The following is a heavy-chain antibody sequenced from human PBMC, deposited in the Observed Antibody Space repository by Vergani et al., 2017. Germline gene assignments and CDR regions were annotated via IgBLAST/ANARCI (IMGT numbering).Heavy chain of an antibody. D-gene: IGHD5-12*01. CDR2: IWYDGSKE. Sequence: QVQLEESGGGVVQPGRSLRLSCAGSGFTLSSHAMHWVRQAPGKGLEWVAFIWYDGSKEYYADSVKGRFTISRDNSKNTLYLEMNSLRGDDTAIYYCVRARCSGPCFMSNWFDSWAREPWSPSPQ. CDR1: GFTLSSHA. CDR3: VRARCSGPCFMSNWFDS. J-gene: IGHJ5*01. V-gene: IGHV3-33*01.